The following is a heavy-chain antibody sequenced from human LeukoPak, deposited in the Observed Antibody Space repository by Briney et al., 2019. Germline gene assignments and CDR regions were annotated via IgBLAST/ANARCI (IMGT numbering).Heavy chain of an antibody. J-gene: IGHJ4*02. D-gene: IGHD3-10*01. V-gene: IGHV3-23*01. CDR1: VFTVSSNY. Sequence: PGGSLRLSCAASVFTVSSNYMSWVRQAPGKGLEWVSAISGSGCSTYYADPVKGRFTISRDNSKNTLYLQMNSLRAEDTAVYYCAKDPLLVRGFDYWGQGTLVTVSS. CDR2: ISGSGCST. CDR3: AKDPLLVRGFDY.